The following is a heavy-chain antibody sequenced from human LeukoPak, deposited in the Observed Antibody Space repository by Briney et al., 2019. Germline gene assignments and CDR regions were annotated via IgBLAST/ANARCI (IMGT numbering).Heavy chain of an antibody. D-gene: IGHD3-9*01. CDR1: GFTFGDHA. J-gene: IGHJ6*02. Sequence: GGSLRLSCTAFGFTFGDHAMSWVRQAPGKGLEWVAFIRSKNYRGTAEYAASVRGRFTISRDDSKSIAYLQMNSLETEDTAVYYCARGPIWLYYGMDVWGQGTTVTVSS. V-gene: IGHV3-49*04. CDR3: ARGPIWLYYGMDV. CDR2: IRSKNYRGTA.